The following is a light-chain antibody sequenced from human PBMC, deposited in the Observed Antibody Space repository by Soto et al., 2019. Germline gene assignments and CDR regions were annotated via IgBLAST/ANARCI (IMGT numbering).Light chain of an antibody. CDR3: QQYNKWPPIT. J-gene: IGKJ1*01. CDR2: DVS. CDR1: QSISSW. Sequence: DIQMTQSPSTLSASVGDRVTITCRASQSISSWLAWYQQKPGKAPKLLIYDVSSLESGVPSRFSGSGSGTDFTLTISSLQSEDFAVYYCQQYNKWPPITFGQGTKVDIK. V-gene: IGKV1-5*01.